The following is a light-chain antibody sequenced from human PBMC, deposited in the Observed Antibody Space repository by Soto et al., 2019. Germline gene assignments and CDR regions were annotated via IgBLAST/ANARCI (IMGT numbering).Light chain of an antibody. V-gene: IGLV2-14*01. CDR1: MRDVGAYNL. Sequence: QSALTQPASVSGSAGQSITISCSGTMRDVGAYNLVSWYQQHPGTAPKLIIYEVRNRPSGISSRFSGSRSGNTASLTISGLQPEAEGHYYCSAYTARSTLVFGGGTKGTVL. J-gene: IGLJ3*02. CDR2: EVR. CDR3: SAYTARSTLV.